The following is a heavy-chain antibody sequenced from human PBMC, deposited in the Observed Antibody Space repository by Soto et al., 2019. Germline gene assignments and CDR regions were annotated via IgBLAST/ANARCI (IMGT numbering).Heavy chain of an antibody. CDR1: GFTFDNFA. CDR2: ISGGGGGT. D-gene: IGHD3-22*01. V-gene: IGHV3-23*01. J-gene: IGHJ4*02. Sequence: EVRLLESGGGLEQPGGSLRLSCTTSGFTFDNFAMSWVRQAPGRGLEWVSAISGGGGGTYYADSVKGRFIISRDNSENTVFRQVNGLRTEDTAIYYCAKDVHYDSSGGLDCWGQGTLVTVSS. CDR3: AKDVHYDSSGGLDC.